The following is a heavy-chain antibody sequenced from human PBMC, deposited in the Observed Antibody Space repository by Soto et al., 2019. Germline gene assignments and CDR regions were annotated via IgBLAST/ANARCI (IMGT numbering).Heavy chain of an antibody. D-gene: IGHD2-8*01. Sequence: ASVKVSCKASGYSFTDYHIHWARQAPGQGLEWLGRINPKSGGTSTAQKFQGWVTMTTDTSISTASMELTRLTSDDTAIYYCARGDSTDCSNGVCSFFYNHDMDVWGQGTTVTVSS. J-gene: IGHJ6*02. CDR1: GYSFTDYH. V-gene: IGHV1-2*04. CDR3: ARGDSTDCSNGVCSFFYNHDMDV. CDR2: INPKSGGT.